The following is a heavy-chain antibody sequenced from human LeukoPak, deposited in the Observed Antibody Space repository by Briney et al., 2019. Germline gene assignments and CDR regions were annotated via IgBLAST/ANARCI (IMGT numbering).Heavy chain of an antibody. CDR3: ARSKVPYSSSWDFDY. Sequence: GGSLRLSCAASGFTFSSYAMHWVRQAPGMGLEYVSAISSNGGSTYYANSVKGRFTISRDNSKNTLYLQMGSLRAEDMAVYYCARSKVPYSSSWDFDYWGQGTLVTVSS. D-gene: IGHD6-13*01. CDR1: GFTFSSYA. V-gene: IGHV3-64*01. J-gene: IGHJ4*02. CDR2: ISSNGGST.